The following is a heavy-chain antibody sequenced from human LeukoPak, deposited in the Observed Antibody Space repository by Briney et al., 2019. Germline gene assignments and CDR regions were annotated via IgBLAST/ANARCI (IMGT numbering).Heavy chain of an antibody. J-gene: IGHJ5*02. CDR2: IKQDGSEK. Sequence: GGSLRLSCAASGFTFSSYWMSWVRQAPGKGLEWVANIKQDGSEKYYVDSVKGRFTISRDNAKNSLYLQMNSLRAEDTAVYYCARVEAAGEVKGRWFDPWGQGTLVTVSS. CDR3: ARVEAAGEVKGRWFDP. D-gene: IGHD6-13*01. V-gene: IGHV3-7*03. CDR1: GFTFSSYW.